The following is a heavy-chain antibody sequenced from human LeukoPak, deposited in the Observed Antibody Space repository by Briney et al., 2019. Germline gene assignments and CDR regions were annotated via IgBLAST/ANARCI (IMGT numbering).Heavy chain of an antibody. CDR3: ARPRAMRTGVGRDLDL. V-gene: IGHV3-23*01. D-gene: IGHD3-10*01. Sequence: GGSLRRSCAASGFTFTSYAMSWIRQAPGKGLEWVSAISAGGENTYYADSVKGRFTISRDNSKNTLYLQMNSLRDEDTATYYCARPRAMRTGVGRDLDLWGRGTLVTV. CDR2: ISAGGENT. CDR1: GFTFTSYA. J-gene: IGHJ2*01.